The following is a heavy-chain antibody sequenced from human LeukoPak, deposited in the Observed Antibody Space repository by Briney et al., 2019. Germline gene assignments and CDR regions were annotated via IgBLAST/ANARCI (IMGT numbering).Heavy chain of an antibody. J-gene: IGHJ5*02. CDR3: ARSKNYYDSSGAVFDP. CDR2: IYYSGST. V-gene: IGHV4-38-2*01. CDR1: GFTFSTFAM. Sequence: GTLRLSCAASGFTFSTFAMIWVRQPPGKGLEWIGSIYYSGSTYYNPSLKSRVTISVDTSKNQFSLKLSSVTAAGTAVYYCARSKNYYDSSGAVFDPWGQGTLVTVSS. D-gene: IGHD3-22*01.